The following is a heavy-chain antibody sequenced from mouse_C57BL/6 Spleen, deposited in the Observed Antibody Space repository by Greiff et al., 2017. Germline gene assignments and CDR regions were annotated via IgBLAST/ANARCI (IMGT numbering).Heavy chain of an antibody. V-gene: IGHV1-81*01. D-gene: IGHD1-1*01. CDR1: GYTFTSYG. CDR2: IYPRSGNT. CDR3: ARGPYYGSSYDAMDY. J-gene: IGHJ4*01. Sequence: QVQLKESGAELARPGASVKLSCKASGYTFTSYGISWVKQRTGQGLEWIGEIYPRSGNTYYNEKFKGKATLTADKSSSTAYMELRSLTSEDSAVYFCARGPYYGSSYDAMDYWGQGTSVTVSS.